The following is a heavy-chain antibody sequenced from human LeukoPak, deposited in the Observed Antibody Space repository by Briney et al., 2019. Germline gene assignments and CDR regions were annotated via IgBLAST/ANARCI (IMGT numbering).Heavy chain of an antibody. D-gene: IGHD3-22*01. Sequence: GESLKISCKGSGSSFTSYWIGWVRQMPGKGLEWMGIIYPGDSDTRYSPSFQGQVTISADKSISTAYLQWSSLKASDTAMYYCARSTFDDSSGYYVDMGAFDIWGQGTMATVSS. CDR1: GSSFTSYW. CDR2: IYPGDSDT. J-gene: IGHJ3*02. CDR3: ARSTFDDSSGYYVDMGAFDI. V-gene: IGHV5-51*01.